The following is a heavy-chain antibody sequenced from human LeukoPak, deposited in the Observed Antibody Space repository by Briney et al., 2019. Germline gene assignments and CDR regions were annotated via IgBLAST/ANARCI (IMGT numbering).Heavy chain of an antibody. D-gene: IGHD3-16*01. CDR3: ATGEYYFDF. CDR1: GFTFNSYA. V-gene: IGHV3-23*01. J-gene: IGHJ4*02. CDR2: ISGGGGST. Sequence: PGGSLRLSCAASGFTFNSYAMSWVRQAPGKGLEWVSGISGGGGSTYYADSVKGRFTISRDNSKNTLYLQMSSLRAEDTALYYCATGEYYFDFWGQGTLVTVSS.